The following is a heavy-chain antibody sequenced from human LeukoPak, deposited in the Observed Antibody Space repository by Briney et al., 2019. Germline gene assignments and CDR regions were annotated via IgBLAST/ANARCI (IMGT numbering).Heavy chain of an antibody. CDR3: XXXVTVTYYFDY. D-gene: IGHD4-17*01. V-gene: IGHV4-39*01. CDR2: IYYSGST. CDR1: GGSISSSSYY. J-gene: IGHJ4*02. Sequence: PSETLSLTCTVSGGSISSSSYYWGWIRQPPGKGLEWIGSIYYSGSTYYNPSLKSRVTISVDTSKNQFSLKLSSVTAAHTAVYXXXXXVTVTYYFDYWGQGTLVTVSS.